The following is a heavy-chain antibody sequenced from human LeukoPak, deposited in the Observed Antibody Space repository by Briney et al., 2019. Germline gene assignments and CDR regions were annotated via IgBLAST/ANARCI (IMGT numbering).Heavy chain of an antibody. J-gene: IGHJ4*02. CDR1: GGSISSGGYS. Sequence: SQTLSLTCAVSGGSISSGGYSWSWIRQPPGKGLEWIGYIYHSGSTYYNPSLKSRVTISVDRPKNQFSLKLSSVTAADTAVYYCARYGRDGYRTIDYWGQGTLVTVSS. CDR3: ARYGRDGYRTIDY. V-gene: IGHV4-30-2*01. CDR2: IYHSGST. D-gene: IGHD5-12*01.